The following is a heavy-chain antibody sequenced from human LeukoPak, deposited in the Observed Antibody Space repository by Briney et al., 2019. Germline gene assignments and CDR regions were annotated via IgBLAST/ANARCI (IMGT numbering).Heavy chain of an antibody. CDR3: ARSAVGTSCCTAVDY. J-gene: IGHJ4*02. Sequence: GGSLRLFCAASGFTFSTCAMTWVRQQPGKGLEWVSGISTSGDRTYYADSVEGRFTISRDNSKNTLYLQMNSRRAEDTAEYYCARSAVGTSCCTAVDYWGQGTLVTVSS. D-gene: IGHD1-26*01. CDR1: GFTFSTCA. V-gene: IGHV3-23*01. CDR2: ISTSGDRT.